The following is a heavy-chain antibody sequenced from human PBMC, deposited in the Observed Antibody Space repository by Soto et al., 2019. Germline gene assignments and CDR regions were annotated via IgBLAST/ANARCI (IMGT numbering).Heavy chain of an antibody. CDR1: GYTFTSYG. CDR2: IIPILGIA. V-gene: IGHV1-69*04. CDR3: ARVRGDYYYYYMDV. D-gene: IGHD2-21*01. Sequence: ASVKVSCKASGYTFTSYGISWVRQAPGQGLEWMGRIIPILGIANYARKFQGRVTITADKSTSTAYMELSSLRSEDTAVYYCARVRGDYYYYYMDVWGKGTTVTVSS. J-gene: IGHJ6*03.